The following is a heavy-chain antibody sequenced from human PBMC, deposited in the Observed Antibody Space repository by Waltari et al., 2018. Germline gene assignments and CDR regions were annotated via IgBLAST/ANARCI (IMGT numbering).Heavy chain of an antibody. CDR3: ASSRRYDSSRWYWYFGL. J-gene: IGHJ2*01. V-gene: IGHV4-34*01. Sequence: QVQLQQWGAGLLKPSETLSLTCAVYGGSFRGYYWSWIRQPPGKGLEWIGEINESGSTNYNPSLKSRFTLSVDTSKNQFSLKLTSVTAADTAVYYCASSRRYDSSRWYWYFGLWGRGTRVTVSS. CDR2: INESGST. CDR1: GGSFRGYY. D-gene: IGHD6-13*01.